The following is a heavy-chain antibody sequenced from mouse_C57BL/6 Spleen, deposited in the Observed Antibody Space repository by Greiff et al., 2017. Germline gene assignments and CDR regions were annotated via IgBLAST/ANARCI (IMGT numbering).Heavy chain of an antibody. D-gene: IGHD1-1*01. CDR2: INPSNGGT. J-gene: IGHJ2*01. CDR3: ARSPFITTVVVDY. Sequence: VQLQQPGTELVKPGASVKLSCKASGYTFTSYWMHWVKQRPGQGLVWIGNINPSNGGTNYNEKFKSKATLTVDKSSSTAYMQLSSLTSEDSAVYYCARSPFITTVVVDYWGQGTTLTVSS. CDR1: GYTFTSYW. V-gene: IGHV1-53*01.